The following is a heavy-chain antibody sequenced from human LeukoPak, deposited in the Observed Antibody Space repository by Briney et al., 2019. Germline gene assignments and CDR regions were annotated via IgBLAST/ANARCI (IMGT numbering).Heavy chain of an antibody. CDR2: IYYSGST. CDR3: AGRYGAGIPFYFDY. J-gene: IGHJ4*02. D-gene: IGHD6-19*01. CDR1: GVSISGYY. Sequence: SETLSLTCTVSGVSISGYYWSWIRQPPGKGLEWVGYIYYSGSTNYNPSLKSRISISIDTSKNQFSLKLSSVTAADTAVYYCAGRYGAGIPFYFDYWGQGTLVPVSS. V-gene: IGHV4-59*01.